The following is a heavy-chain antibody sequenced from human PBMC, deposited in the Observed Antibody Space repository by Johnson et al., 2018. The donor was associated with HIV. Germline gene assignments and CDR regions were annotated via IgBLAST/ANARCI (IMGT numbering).Heavy chain of an antibody. CDR2: IKSKRDGGAI. Sequence: VQLVESGGGLVKPGGSLKLSCEASGFTFSNVWMHWVRQAPGRGLEWVGRIKSKRDGGAIDYAAPVKGRFTISRDNAKNSLFLQMNSLRSGDTAVYYCAREDCSSTRCSDWDSAFDIWGQGTMVTVSS. D-gene: IGHD2-2*01. CDR1: GFTFSNVW. V-gene: IGHV3-15*01. J-gene: IGHJ3*02. CDR3: AREDCSSTRCSDWDSAFDI.